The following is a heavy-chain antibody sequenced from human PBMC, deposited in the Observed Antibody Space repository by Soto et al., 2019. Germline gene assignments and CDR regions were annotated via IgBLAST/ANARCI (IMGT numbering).Heavy chain of an antibody. Sequence: SATLSLTCAISSRSILSSNWWSWLRHPPGKGLEWIGEIYHSGSTNYNPTLKSQDTISVDKSKNQFSLKLSSVTAADTAVYYCASASGGYDPYYYYYGMDVWGQGTTVT. D-gene: IGHD5-12*01. CDR2: IYHSGST. J-gene: IGHJ6*02. CDR1: SRSILSSNW. V-gene: IGHV4-4*02. CDR3: ASASGGYDPYYYYYGMDV.